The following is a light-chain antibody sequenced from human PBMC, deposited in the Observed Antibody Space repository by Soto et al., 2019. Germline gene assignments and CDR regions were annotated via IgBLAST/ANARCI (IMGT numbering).Light chain of an antibody. Sequence: EIVLTQSPATLSLSPGERATLSCRASQSVXXXLAWYQQKPGQAPRLLIYDTSARATGIPARFSGSGSGTDFTLTISSLEPEDFAVYYCQQRINWPPDFGQGTRLEIK. J-gene: IGKJ5*01. V-gene: IGKV3-11*01. CDR3: QQRINWPPD. CDR2: DTS. CDR1: QSVXXX.